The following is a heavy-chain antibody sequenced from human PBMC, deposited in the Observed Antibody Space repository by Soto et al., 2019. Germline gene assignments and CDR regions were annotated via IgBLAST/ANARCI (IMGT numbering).Heavy chain of an antibody. CDR3: ARGGVEPSDYGVDY. CDR1: GGSISSGGYS. J-gene: IGHJ4*02. CDR2: IYHSGST. D-gene: IGHD4-17*01. V-gene: IGHV4-30-2*01. Sequence: QLQLQESGSGLVKPSQTLSLTCAVSGGSISSGGYSWSWIRQPPVKGLEWIGYIYHSGSTYYNPSLKSRVTISVDRSKNQFSLKLSSVTAADTAVYYCARGGVEPSDYGVDYWGQGTLVTVSS.